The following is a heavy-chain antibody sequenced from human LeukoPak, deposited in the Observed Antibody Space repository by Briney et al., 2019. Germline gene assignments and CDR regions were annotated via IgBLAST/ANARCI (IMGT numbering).Heavy chain of an antibody. D-gene: IGHD2-21*01. J-gene: IGHJ4*02. CDR1: GFTLSSYS. V-gene: IGHV3-21*01. Sequence: GGSLRLSCAASGFTLSSYSMNWVRQAPGKGLEWVSSISSSSSYIYYADSVKGRFTISRDNAKNSLYLQMNSLRAEDTAVYYCARDQLAYCGGDCPFDYWGQGTLVTVSS. CDR2: ISSSSSYI. CDR3: ARDQLAYCGGDCPFDY.